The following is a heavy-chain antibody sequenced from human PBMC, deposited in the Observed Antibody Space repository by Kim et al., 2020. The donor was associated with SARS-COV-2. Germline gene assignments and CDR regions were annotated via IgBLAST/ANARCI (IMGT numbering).Heavy chain of an antibody. V-gene: IGHV1-69*13. CDR3: ARDLSRRWLAAAGTGFDP. CDR1: GGTFSSYA. D-gene: IGHD6-13*01. Sequence: SVKVSCKASGGTFSSYAISWVRQAPGQGLEWMGGIIPIFGTANYAQKFQGRVTITADESTSTAYMELSSLRSEDTAVYYCARDLSRRWLAAAGTGFDPWGQGTLVTVSS. J-gene: IGHJ5*02. CDR2: IIPIFGTA.